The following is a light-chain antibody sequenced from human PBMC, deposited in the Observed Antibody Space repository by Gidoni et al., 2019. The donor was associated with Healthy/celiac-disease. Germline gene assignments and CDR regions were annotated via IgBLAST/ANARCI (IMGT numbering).Light chain of an antibody. CDR2: CAS. CDR3: QQYYSTPQT. Sequence: DIVMTQSPDSLAVSLGERATINCESSQSVLYTSNNNNYLASYQQKPEQPPRLLIYCASTRESGVPNRFSCSGSGTDCTLTISILQTEDVAVYYCQQYYSTPQTFGGGTKVEIK. V-gene: IGKV4-1*01. J-gene: IGKJ4*01. CDR1: QSVLYTSNNNNY.